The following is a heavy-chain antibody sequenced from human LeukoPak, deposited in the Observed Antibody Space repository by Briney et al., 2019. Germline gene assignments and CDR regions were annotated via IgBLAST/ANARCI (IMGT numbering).Heavy chain of an antibody. V-gene: IGHV3-64*01. D-gene: IGHD3-22*01. J-gene: IGHJ3*02. CDR1: GFTFSSYA. Sequence: GGSLRLSCAASGFTFSSYAMHWVRQAPGKGLEYVSAISSNGGSTYYANSVKGRFTISRGNSKNTLYLQMGSLRAEDMAVYYCATLTMIVVARENAFDIWGQGTMVTVSS. CDR3: ATLTMIVVARENAFDI. CDR2: ISSNGGST.